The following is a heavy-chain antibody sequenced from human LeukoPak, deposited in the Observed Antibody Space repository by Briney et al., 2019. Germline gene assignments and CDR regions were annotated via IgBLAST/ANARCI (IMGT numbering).Heavy chain of an antibody. V-gene: IGHV3-11*04. D-gene: IGHD3-3*01. CDR2: ISSGGSTI. CDR3: ARDQSVYDFWSGYHRGGFDY. Sequence: GGSLRLSCAASGFTFSDYYMSWIRQAPGKGLEWVSYISSGGSTIYYADSVKGRFTISRDNAKNSLYLQMNSLRAEDTAVYYCARDQSVYDFWSGYHRGGFDYWGQGTLVTVSS. CDR1: GFTFSDYY. J-gene: IGHJ4*02.